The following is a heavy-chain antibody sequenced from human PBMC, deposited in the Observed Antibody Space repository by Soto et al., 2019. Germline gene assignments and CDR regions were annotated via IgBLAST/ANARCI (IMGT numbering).Heavy chain of an antibody. CDR2: ISYDGSNK. V-gene: IGHV3-30-3*01. J-gene: IGHJ2*01. CDR3: ARDKDGGDPWYFDL. Sequence: GGSLRLSCAASGFTFSSYAMHWVRQAPGKGLEWVAVISYDGSNKYYADSVKGRFTISRDNSKNTLYLQMNSLRAEDTAVYYCARDKDGGDPWYFDLWGRGTLVTVSS. D-gene: IGHD2-21*01. CDR1: GFTFSSYA.